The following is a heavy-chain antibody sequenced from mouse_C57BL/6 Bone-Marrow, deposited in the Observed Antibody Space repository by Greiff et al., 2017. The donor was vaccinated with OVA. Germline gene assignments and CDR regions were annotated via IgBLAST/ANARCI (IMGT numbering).Heavy chain of an antibody. J-gene: IGHJ4*01. V-gene: IGHV5-9-1*02. D-gene: IGHD1-1*01. CDR3: TRFITTVVADYAMDY. CDR1: GFTFSSYA. Sequence: EVKLMESGEGLVKPGGSLKLSCAASGFTFSSYAMSWVRQTPEKRLEWVAYISSGGDYIYYADTVKGRFTISRDNARNTLYLQMSSLKSEDTAMYYCTRFITTVVADYAMDYWGQGTSVTVSS. CDR2: ISSGGDYI.